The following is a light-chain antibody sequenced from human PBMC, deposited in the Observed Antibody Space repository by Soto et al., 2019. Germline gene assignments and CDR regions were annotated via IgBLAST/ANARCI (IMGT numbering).Light chain of an antibody. J-gene: IGLJ1*01. V-gene: IGLV2-14*03. CDR1: SSDVGGYNY. CDR3: ISYAGSDNPYV. CDR2: DVT. Sequence: QSVLTQPASVSGSPGQSITISCTGTSSDVGGYNYVSWHQQHPGRAPKLIIYDVTNRPSGISNRFSGSKSGNTASLTISGLQTEDEADYYCISYAGSDNPYVFGTGTKVTVL.